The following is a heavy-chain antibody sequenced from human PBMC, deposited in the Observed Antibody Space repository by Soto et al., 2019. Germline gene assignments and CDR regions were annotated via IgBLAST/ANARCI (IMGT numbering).Heavy chain of an antibody. D-gene: IGHD2-8*01. V-gene: IGHV1-69*12. CDR3: ARDNDRPQLGGNYYYILDV. Sequence: QVQLEQSGAEEKKPGSSVKVSCKASGGTFRTAAVSWVRQAPGQGLEWMGGIMPVFRTPDYAQKFHGRVTITADESTSTAYMELSGLRSDDTGVYYCARDNDRPQLGGNYYYILDVWGQGTTITVSS. CDR2: IMPVFRTP. CDR1: GGTFRTAA. J-gene: IGHJ6*02.